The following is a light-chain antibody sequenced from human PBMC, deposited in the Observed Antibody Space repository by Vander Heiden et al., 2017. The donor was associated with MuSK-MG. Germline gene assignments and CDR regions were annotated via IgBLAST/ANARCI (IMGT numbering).Light chain of an antibody. CDR3: QQSTGVPLT. CDR1: QRIGNR. CDR2: YAS. V-gene: IGKV6-21*01. J-gene: IGKJ4*01. Sequence: IVLTLAPDFQTLTRQEKVTITCRASQRIGNRLHWYQQKPEQAPKLLIKYASQFGSGVPSRFSGRGSGTDFTLTINSLEAEDAATYYCQQSTGVPLTFGGGTKVEMK.